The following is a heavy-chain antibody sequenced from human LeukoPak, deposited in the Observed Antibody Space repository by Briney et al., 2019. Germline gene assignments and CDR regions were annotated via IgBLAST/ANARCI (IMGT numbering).Heavy chain of an antibody. CDR2: IRYDGSNK. CDR3: AKDEVVVVPAAIRVHYFDY. J-gene: IGHJ4*02. D-gene: IGHD2-2*01. V-gene: IGHV3-30*02. CDR1: GFTFSSYG. Sequence: PGGSLRLSCAASGFTFSSYGMHWVRQAPGKGLEWVAFIRYDGSNKYYADSVKGRFTISRDNSKNTLYLQMNSLRAEDTAVYYCAKDEVVVVPAAIRVHYFDYWGQGTLVTVSS.